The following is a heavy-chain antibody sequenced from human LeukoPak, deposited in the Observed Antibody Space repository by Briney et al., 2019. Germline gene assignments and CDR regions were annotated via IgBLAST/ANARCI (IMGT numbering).Heavy chain of an antibody. D-gene: IGHD2-21*01. V-gene: IGHV3-49*04. Sequence: PGRSLRLSCSTSGFNFADYALSWVRQAPGKGLEWVSFIRSRSIGGEIEYAASVKGRFTISRDDSKSIAYLRINSLNAEDTAVYFCTRRRSISCYYYIDVWGKGTTVTVSS. CDR3: TRRRSISCYYYIDV. J-gene: IGHJ6*03. CDR2: IRSRSIGGEI. CDR1: GFNFADYA.